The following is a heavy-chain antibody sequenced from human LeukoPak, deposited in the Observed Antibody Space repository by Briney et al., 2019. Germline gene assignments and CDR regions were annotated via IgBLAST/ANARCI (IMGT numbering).Heavy chain of an antibody. CDR1: GGSFSGYY. Sequence: KPSKTLSLTCAVYGGSFSGYYWSWIRQPPGKGLAWIGEINHSGSTNYNPSLKSRVTISVDTSKNQFSLKLSSVTAADTAVYYCARAAMVRGVTTSYYYYMDVWGKGTTVTVSS. V-gene: IGHV4-34*01. J-gene: IGHJ6*03. CDR2: INHSGST. CDR3: ARAAMVRGVTTSYYYYMDV. D-gene: IGHD3-10*01.